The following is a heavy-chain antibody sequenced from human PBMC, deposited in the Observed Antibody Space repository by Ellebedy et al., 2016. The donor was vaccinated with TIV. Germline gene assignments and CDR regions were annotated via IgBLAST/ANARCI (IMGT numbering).Heavy chain of an antibody. CDR3: ARDSLSEYCSGVTCYSVYFDI. D-gene: IGHD2-15*01. CDR1: GFSFSSYA. CDR2: ISFDGTNE. V-gene: IGHV3-30*04. Sequence: PGGSLRLSCVASGFSFSSYAMHWVRQAPGKGLEWMGVISFDGTNEYCADSVQGRCTVSRDNSKNTLYLQMNSLSAEDSAVYYCARDSLSEYCSGVTCYSVYFDIWGQGALVTVSS. J-gene: IGHJ4*02.